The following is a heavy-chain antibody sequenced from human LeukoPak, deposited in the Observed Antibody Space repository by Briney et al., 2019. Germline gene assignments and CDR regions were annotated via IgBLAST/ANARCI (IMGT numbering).Heavy chain of an antibody. Sequence: ASVKVSCKASGYTFTSYGISWVRQAPGQGLEWMGWISAYNGNTNYAQKLQGRVTMTTDTSTSTAYMELSSLRSEDTAVYYCATYRPMVRGVIYGPRFDYWGQGTLVTVSS. CDR1: GYTFTSYG. V-gene: IGHV1-18*01. D-gene: IGHD3-10*01. CDR3: ATYRPMVRGVIYGPRFDY. J-gene: IGHJ4*02. CDR2: ISAYNGNT.